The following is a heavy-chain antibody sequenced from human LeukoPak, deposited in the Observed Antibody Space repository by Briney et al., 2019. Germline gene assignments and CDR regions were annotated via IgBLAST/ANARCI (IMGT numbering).Heavy chain of an antibody. CDR3: ARGQLYYDSSGFDY. Sequence: PGGSLRLSCAASGFTLSRHSMNWVRQAPGKGLEWVSSISSSSSYIYYVDSVKGRFTISRDNAKNSLYLQMNSLRAEDTAVYYCARGQLYYDSSGFDYWGQGTLVTVSS. CDR1: GFTLSRHS. CDR2: ISSSSSYI. J-gene: IGHJ4*02. V-gene: IGHV3-21*01. D-gene: IGHD3-22*01.